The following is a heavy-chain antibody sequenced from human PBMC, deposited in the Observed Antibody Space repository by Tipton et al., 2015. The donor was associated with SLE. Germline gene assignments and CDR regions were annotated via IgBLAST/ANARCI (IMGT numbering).Heavy chain of an antibody. D-gene: IGHD1-26*01. CDR1: GGSISSYF. J-gene: IGHJ3*01. V-gene: IGHV4-59*01. CDR2: VYHTYST. CDR3: ARGWEGRKYALDV. Sequence: TLSLTCTVSGGSISSYFWTWLRQPPGKGLEWIGYVYHTYSTNYNPSLKRRASISLDTSSNRFYLDLTFVTAADTALYYCARGWEGRKYALDVWGRGTMVTVSS.